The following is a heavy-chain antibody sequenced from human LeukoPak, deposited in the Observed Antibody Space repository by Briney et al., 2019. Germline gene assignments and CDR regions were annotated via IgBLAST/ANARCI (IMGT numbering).Heavy chain of an antibody. CDR1: GDSISSGDYY. V-gene: IGHV4-61*02. D-gene: IGHD3-10*01. CDR3: ARLRHYGSGSYPMTGNWFDP. J-gene: IGHJ5*02. Sequence: SQTLSLTCTVSGDSISSGDYYWSWIRQPAGKGLEWIGRISSSGSTNYNPSLKSRVTISVDTSKDQFSLKLSSVTAADTAVYYCARLRHYGSGSYPMTGNWFDPWGQGTLVSVSS. CDR2: ISSSGST.